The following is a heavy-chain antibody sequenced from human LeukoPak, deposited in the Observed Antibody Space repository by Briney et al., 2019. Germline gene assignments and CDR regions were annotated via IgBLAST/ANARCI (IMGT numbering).Heavy chain of an antibody. CDR2: MNPNSGNT. D-gene: IGHD3-3*01. CDR3: ARGLFLEWLTWFDP. J-gene: IGHJ5*02. CDR1: GYTFTSYD. V-gene: IGHV1-8*03. Sequence: ASVKVSCKASGYTFTSYDINWVRQATGQGLERMGWMNPNSGNTGYAQKFQGRVTITRNTSISTAYMELSSLRSEDTAVYYCARGLFLEWLTWFDPWGQGTLVTVSS.